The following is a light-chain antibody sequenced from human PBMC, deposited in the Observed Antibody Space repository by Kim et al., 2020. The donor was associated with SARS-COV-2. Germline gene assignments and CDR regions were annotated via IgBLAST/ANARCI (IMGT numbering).Light chain of an antibody. V-gene: IGLV3-21*04. CDR3: QVWDSSSDHYV. Sequence: QEKTAGINCGGNNIGSQSVHWDQQKPGQATVLVIYYDSDRPSGIPERFSGSNTGNTATLIISRVEAGDEADDYCQVWDSSSDHYVLGTGTKVTVL. CDR2: YDS. J-gene: IGLJ1*01. CDR1: NIGSQS.